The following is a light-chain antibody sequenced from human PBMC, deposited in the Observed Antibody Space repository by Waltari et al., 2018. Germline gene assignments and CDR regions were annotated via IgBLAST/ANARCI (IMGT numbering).Light chain of an antibody. Sequence: SALTQPASVSGSPGQSITISCPGTSTAVVSYKLVFWYQQHPGKAPKLMSYQGSKRPSGVSKRFSGSKSGNTASLTISGLQAEDEADYYCCSYAGSSTWVFGGGTKLTVL. CDR3: CSYAGSSTWV. CDR1: STAVVSYKL. V-gene: IGLV2-23*01. CDR2: QGS. J-gene: IGLJ3*02.